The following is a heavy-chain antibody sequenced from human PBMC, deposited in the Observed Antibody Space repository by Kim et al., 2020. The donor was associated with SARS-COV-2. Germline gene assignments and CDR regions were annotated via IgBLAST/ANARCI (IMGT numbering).Heavy chain of an antibody. Sequence: GGSLRLSCAASGFTFSSYGMHWVRQAPGKGLEWVAVISYDGSNKYYADSVKGRFTISRDNSKNTLYLQMNSLRAEDTAVYYCAKGGYSYGYRRDFPGYWGQETLVTVSS. CDR2: ISYDGSNK. V-gene: IGHV3-30*18. J-gene: IGHJ4*02. CDR1: GFTFSSYG. D-gene: IGHD5-18*01. CDR3: AKGGYSYGYRRDFPGY.